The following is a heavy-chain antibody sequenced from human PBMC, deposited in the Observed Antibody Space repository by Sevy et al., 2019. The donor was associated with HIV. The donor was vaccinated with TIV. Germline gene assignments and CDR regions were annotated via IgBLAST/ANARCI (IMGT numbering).Heavy chain of an antibody. J-gene: IGHJ3*02. CDR1: GFTFSSYG. V-gene: IGHV3-30*18. D-gene: IGHD6-6*01. CDR2: ISYDGSNK. CDR3: ANSDGVAARRSAFDI. Sequence: GGSLRLSCAASGFTFSSYGMHWVRQAPGKGLEWVAVISYDGSNKYYADSVKGRFTISRDNSKNTLYLQMNSLRAEDTAVYYCANSDGVAARRSAFDIWGQGTMVTVSS.